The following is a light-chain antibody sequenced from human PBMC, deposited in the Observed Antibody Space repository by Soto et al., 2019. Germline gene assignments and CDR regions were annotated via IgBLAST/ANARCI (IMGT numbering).Light chain of an antibody. V-gene: IGKV3-11*01. CDR2: DAS. Sequence: EIVLTRSPATLSLSPGERATLSCRASQSVSSYLAWYQQKPGQAPRLLIYDASNRASGIPARFSGSGSETDFTLTISSLEPEDFAVYYCQQRNIGLTFGPGTKVDLK. CDR1: QSVSSY. CDR3: QQRNIGLT. J-gene: IGKJ3*01.